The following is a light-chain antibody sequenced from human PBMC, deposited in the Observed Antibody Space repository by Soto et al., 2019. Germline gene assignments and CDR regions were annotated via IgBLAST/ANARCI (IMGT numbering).Light chain of an antibody. CDR1: QSVSSN. CDR3: QQYNNWPPYT. V-gene: IGKV3-15*01. J-gene: IGKJ2*01. CDR2: GAS. Sequence: EIVMTQSPATLSVSPGERATLSCRASQSVSSNLAWYQQKPGQAPRLLIYGASTSATGIPARFSGSGSGTEFTLTVSSLQYADFAVYYCQQYNNWPPYTFGQGTKLEIK.